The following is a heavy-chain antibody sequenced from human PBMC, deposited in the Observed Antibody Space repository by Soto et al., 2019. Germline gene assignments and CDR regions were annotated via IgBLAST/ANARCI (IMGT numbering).Heavy chain of an antibody. J-gene: IGHJ3*02. V-gene: IGHV3-23*01. CDR1: GFTFSSYA. CDR3: AKGGNDILTGPYDAFDI. Sequence: EVQLLESGGGLVPPGGSLRLSCAASGFTFSSYAMSWVRQAPGKGLEWVSAISGSGGSTYYADSVKGRFTISRDNSKNTLYLQMNSLRAEDTAVYYCAKGGNDILTGPYDAFDIWGQGTMVTVSS. CDR2: ISGSGGST. D-gene: IGHD3-9*01.